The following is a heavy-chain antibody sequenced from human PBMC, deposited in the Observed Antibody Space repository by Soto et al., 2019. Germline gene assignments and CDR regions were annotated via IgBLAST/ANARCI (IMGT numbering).Heavy chain of an antibody. V-gene: IGHV3-21*01. Sequence: GVSLRLSCSASGFTFSSYSMNWVRQAPGKGLEWVSSISSSSSYIYYADSVKGRFTISRDNAKNSLYLQMNSLRAEDTAVYYCARSPYAYSFDYCGQGTLVTVSA. J-gene: IGHJ4*02. CDR1: GFTFSSYS. CDR2: ISSSSSYI. CDR3: ARSPYAYSFDY. D-gene: IGHD2-15*01.